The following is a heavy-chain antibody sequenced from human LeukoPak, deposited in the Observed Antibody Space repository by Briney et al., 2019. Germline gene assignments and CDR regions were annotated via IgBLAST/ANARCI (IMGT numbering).Heavy chain of an antibody. CDR3: ARRTLIAVAGTGSFDY. V-gene: IGHV1-69*06. Sequence: SVKVSCKASRGTFSSYAISWVRQAPGQGLEWMGGIIPIFGTANYAQKFQGRVTITADKSTSTAYMELSSLRSEDTAVYYCARRTLIAVAGTGSFDYWGQGTLVTVSS. D-gene: IGHD6-19*01. CDR1: RGTFSSYA. J-gene: IGHJ4*02. CDR2: IIPIFGTA.